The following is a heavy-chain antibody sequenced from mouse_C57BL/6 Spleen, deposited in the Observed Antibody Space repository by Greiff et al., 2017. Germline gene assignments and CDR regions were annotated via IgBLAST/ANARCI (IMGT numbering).Heavy chain of an antibody. CDR1: GFTFSSYA. D-gene: IGHD4-1*01. CDR3: AREHELGLFAY. CDR2: ISDGGSYT. J-gene: IGHJ3*01. Sequence: EVHLVESGGGLVKPGGSLKLSCAASGFTFSSYAMSWVRQTPEKRLEWVATISDGGSYTYYPDNVKGRFTISRDNAKNNLYLQMSHLKSEDTAMYYCAREHELGLFAYWGQGTLVTVSA. V-gene: IGHV5-4*01.